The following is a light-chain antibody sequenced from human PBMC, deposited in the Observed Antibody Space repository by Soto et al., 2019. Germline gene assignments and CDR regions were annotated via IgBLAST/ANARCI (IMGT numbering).Light chain of an antibody. CDR3: QQSYSTAWT. CDR1: QTISIW. J-gene: IGKJ5*01. V-gene: IGKV1-39*01. Sequence: DIQMTQSPSTLSASVGDRVTITCRARQTISIWLAWYQQKPGKAPKLLIYAASSLQSGVPSRFSGSGSGTDFTLTISSLQPEDFATYYCQQSYSTAWTFGQGTRLEIK. CDR2: AAS.